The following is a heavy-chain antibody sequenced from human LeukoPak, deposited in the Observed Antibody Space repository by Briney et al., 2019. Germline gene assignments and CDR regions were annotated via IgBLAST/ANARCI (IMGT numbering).Heavy chain of an antibody. CDR2: INPNSGGT. D-gene: IGHD3-10*01. CDR3: ARNRDMVRGVITTYYFDY. Sequence: ASVKVSCKASGYTFTGYYMHWVRQAPGQGLEWMGWINPNSGGTNYAQKFQGRVTMTRDTSISTAYMELSRLRSDDTAVYYCARNRDMVRGVITTYYFDYWGQGTLVTVSS. CDR1: GYTFTGYY. V-gene: IGHV1-2*02. J-gene: IGHJ4*02.